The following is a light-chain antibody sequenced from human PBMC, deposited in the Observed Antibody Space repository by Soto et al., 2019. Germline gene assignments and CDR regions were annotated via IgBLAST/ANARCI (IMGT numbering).Light chain of an antibody. CDR2: AAS. CDR1: QSITTY. V-gene: IGKV1-39*01. J-gene: IGKJ1*01. CDR3: LQHNSYPWT. Sequence: DIPMTQSPSSLSASVGDRVTITCRASQSITTYLNWYRQKPGKAPKLLIYAASSLQSGVPSRFSGSGSETEFTLSISSLQPEDFATYYCLQHNSYPWTFGQGTKVEIK.